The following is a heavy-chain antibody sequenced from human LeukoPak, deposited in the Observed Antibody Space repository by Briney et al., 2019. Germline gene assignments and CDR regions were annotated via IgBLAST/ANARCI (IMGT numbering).Heavy chain of an antibody. V-gene: IGHV3-30-3*01. J-gene: IGHJ4*02. D-gene: IGHD4-23*01. CDR3: ARGAVVTGYFDS. Sequence: GGSLRLSCAASGFAFSSYAMHWVRQAPGKGLEWVAVISYDGSSKYYADSVKGRFTISRDYSKNTLFLQMNSLKPEDTAVYHCARGAVVTGYFDSWGQGTLVTVS. CDR2: ISYDGSSK. CDR1: GFAFSSYA.